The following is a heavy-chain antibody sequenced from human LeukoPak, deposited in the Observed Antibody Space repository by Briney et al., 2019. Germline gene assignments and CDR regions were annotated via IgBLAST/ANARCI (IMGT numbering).Heavy chain of an antibody. D-gene: IGHD1-26*01. CDR2: FDPVVGAP. CDR3: ATVQGGSYDSWLDAFDI. Sequence: GASVKVSCKVSGYTLTELSIDWVRQAPGKGLEWMGGFDPVVGAPIYAQTFQGRVTMPEDTSTATAYMDLSSVRSEAPAVYYCATVQGGSYDSWLDAFDIWGQGTMVTVSS. J-gene: IGHJ3*02. V-gene: IGHV1-24*01. CDR1: GYTLTELS.